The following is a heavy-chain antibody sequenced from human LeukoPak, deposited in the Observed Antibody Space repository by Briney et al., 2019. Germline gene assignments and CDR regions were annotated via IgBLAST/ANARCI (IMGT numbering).Heavy chain of an antibody. CDR2: IKQDGSEK. D-gene: IGHD3-10*01. CDR1: GFTFSSYW. Sequence: PGGSLRLSCAASGFTFSSYWMSWVRQAPGKGLEWVANIKQDGSEKYYVDSVKGRFTISRDNAKNSLYLQMSSLRAEDTAVYYCARSRGDSYYYGSGSYGYWGQGTLVTVSS. J-gene: IGHJ4*02. V-gene: IGHV3-7*03. CDR3: ARSRGDSYYYGSGSYGY.